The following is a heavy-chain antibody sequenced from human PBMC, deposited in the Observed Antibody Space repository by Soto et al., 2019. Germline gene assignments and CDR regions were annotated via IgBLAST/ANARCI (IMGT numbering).Heavy chain of an antibody. D-gene: IGHD3-22*01. CDR1: GFTFSCYA. CDR3: ARAESYYYDSSGYQIFDY. V-gene: IGHV3-30-3*01. Sequence: PGGSLRLSCAASGFTFSCYAMHWVRQAPGKGLEWVAVISYDGSNKYYADSVKGRFTISRDNSKNTLYLQMNSLRAEDTAVYYCARAESYYYDSSGYQIFDYWGQGTLVTVSS. CDR2: ISYDGSNK. J-gene: IGHJ4*02.